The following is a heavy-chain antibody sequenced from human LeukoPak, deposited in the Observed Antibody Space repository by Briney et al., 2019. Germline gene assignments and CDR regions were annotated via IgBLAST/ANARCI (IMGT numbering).Heavy chain of an antibody. J-gene: IGHJ4*02. V-gene: IGHV4-39*02. CDR3: ASDNSGSYHPYY. CDR1: GGSINTFNHY. Sequence: KPSETLSLTCTVSGGSINTFNHYWGWIRQPPGKGLEWIGSIYYSGNTYYDASLKSRVAMSVDTSKNQFSLKVRSVTAADTAVYYCASDNSGSYHPYYWGQGTLVTVSS. D-gene: IGHD3-22*01. CDR2: IYYSGNT.